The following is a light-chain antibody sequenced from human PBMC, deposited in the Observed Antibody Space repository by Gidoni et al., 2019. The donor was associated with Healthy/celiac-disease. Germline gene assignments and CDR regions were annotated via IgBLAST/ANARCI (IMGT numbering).Light chain of an antibody. CDR2: GAS. J-gene: IGKJ5*01. CDR1: QSVSSSY. Sequence: EIVLTQSPGTLSLSPGEGATLPCRASQSVSSSYLAWYQQKPGQAPRLLSYGASSRATGIPDRFIGSGSGTDFTLTISRLEPEDFAVYYCQQYGSSEITFGQGTRLEIK. CDR3: QQYGSSEIT. V-gene: IGKV3-20*01.